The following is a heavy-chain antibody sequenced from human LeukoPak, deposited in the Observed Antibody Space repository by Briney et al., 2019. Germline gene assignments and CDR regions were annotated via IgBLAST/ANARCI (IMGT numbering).Heavy chain of an antibody. CDR1: GGSISSSDYY. Sequence: SETLSLTCTVSGGSISSSDYYWGWIRQPPGKGLEWIASIYYSGTTHYNPSHQSRVTMSVDTSKNQFSLKLSSVTAADTAVYYCARGSYSAPLGYWGQGTLVTVSS. D-gene: IGHD1-26*01. CDR3: ARGSYSAPLGY. J-gene: IGHJ4*02. V-gene: IGHV4-39*07. CDR2: IYYSGTT.